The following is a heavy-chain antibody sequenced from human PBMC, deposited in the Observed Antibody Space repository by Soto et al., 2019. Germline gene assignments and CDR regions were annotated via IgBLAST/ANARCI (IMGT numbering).Heavy chain of an antibody. CDR3: AHFDWFIDY. CDR2: ISGSGAST. D-gene: IGHD3-9*01. CDR1: GFTFSSYA. Sequence: EVQLLESGGGLVQPGGSLRLSCAASGFTFSSYAMSWVRQAPGKGLEWVSAISGSGASTYYADSVKGRFTISRDNSKNTIYLQMTSLRAEDTAVYYCAHFDWFIDYWGQGTLVTVSS. V-gene: IGHV3-23*01. J-gene: IGHJ4*02.